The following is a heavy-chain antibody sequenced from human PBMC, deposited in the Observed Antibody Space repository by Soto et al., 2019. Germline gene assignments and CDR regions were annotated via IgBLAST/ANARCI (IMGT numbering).Heavy chain of an antibody. D-gene: IGHD5-12*01. CDR2: IRSKANSYAT. V-gene: IGHV3-73*01. CDR1: GFTFSGSA. Sequence: PGGSLRLSCAASGFTFSGSAMHWVRQASGKGLEWVGRIRSKANSYATAYAASVKGRFTISRDDSKNTAYLQMNSLKTEDTAVYYCTRLGSDYSQNSGKTGNWGQGTLVTVSS. J-gene: IGHJ4*02. CDR3: TRLGSDYSQNSGKTGN.